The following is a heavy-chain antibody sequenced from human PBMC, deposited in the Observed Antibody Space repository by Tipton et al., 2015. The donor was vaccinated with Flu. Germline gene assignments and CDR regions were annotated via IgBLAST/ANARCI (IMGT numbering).Heavy chain of an antibody. CDR1: GSSIKNGFF. Sequence: TLSLTCAVSGSSIKNGFFWTWIRQPPGGGLEWIASVYHTGSTYYNLSLLSRATISLDTSQTQFSLKLSSVTAADTALYFCATATSGYSYGYTSWYFDLWGRGTLVTVSS. CDR3: ATATSGYSYGYTSWYFDL. CDR2: VYHTGST. D-gene: IGHD5-18*01. V-gene: IGHV4-38-2*01. J-gene: IGHJ2*01.